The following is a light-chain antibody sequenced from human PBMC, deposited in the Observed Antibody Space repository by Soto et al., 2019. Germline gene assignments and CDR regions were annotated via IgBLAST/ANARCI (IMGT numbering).Light chain of an antibody. CDR1: QTISSW. J-gene: IGKJ4*01. Sequence: DIHMTPSPSPLSGSVGDRATITCRASQTISSWLAWYQQKPGTAPKVLIYHASNLQSGVPSRFSGSGSGTEFTLTISSLQPEDFATYFCQQANNFPLAFCGGTK. CDR3: QQANNFPLA. V-gene: IGKV1-12*01. CDR2: HAS.